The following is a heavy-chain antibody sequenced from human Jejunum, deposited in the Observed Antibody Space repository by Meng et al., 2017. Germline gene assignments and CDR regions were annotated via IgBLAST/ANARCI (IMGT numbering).Heavy chain of an antibody. CDR3: ARDYDSSADIPSYDI. D-gene: IGHD3-22*01. Sequence: GESLKISCAASGFKVSSNYMSWVRQGPGKGLEWLSLMYSGRTTHYADSVKGRFTISRDNDNNTVYLQMDSLSADDTSVYYCARDYDSSADIPSYDIWGQGTVVTVSS. CDR1: GFKVSSNY. J-gene: IGHJ3*02. CDR2: MYSGRTT. V-gene: IGHV3-66*02.